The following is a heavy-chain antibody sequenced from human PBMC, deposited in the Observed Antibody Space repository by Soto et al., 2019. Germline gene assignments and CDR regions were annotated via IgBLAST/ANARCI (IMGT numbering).Heavy chain of an antibody. V-gene: IGHV4-30-2*01. CDR1: GGSSSSGAYS. D-gene: IGHD3-22*01. CDR2: IYHSGST. Sequence: TLSLTCTVSGGSSSSGAYSWNWIRQPPGKGLEWIGYIYHSGSTYYNPSLKSRVTISVDRSKNQFSLKLSSVTAADTAVYYCARKNSDYHDSFDYWGQGTLVTVSS. J-gene: IGHJ4*02. CDR3: ARKNSDYHDSFDY.